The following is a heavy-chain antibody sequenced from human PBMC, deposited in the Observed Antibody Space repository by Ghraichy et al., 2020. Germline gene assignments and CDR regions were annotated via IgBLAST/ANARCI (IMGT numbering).Heavy chain of an antibody. J-gene: IGHJ3*02. D-gene: IGHD1-26*01. CDR2: INPNSGGT. CDR1: GYTFTGYY. Sequence: ASVKVSCKASGYTFTGYYMHWVRQAPGQGLEWMGWINPNSGGTNYAQKFQGRVTMTRDTSISTAYMELSRLRSDDTAVYYCARDRVLIVGAGDDAFDIWGQGTMVTVSS. V-gene: IGHV1-2*02. CDR3: ARDRVLIVGAGDDAFDI.